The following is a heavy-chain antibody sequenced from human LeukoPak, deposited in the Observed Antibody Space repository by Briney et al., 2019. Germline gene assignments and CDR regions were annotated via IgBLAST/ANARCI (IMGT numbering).Heavy chain of an antibody. CDR2: INSDGSST. CDR3: ARVYRVDSSGSYDAFDI. J-gene: IGHJ3*02. D-gene: IGHD3-22*01. CDR1: GFTFSSYW. Sequence: GGSLRLSCAASGFTFSSYWMHWVRQAPGKGLVWVSRINSDGSSTSYADSVKGRFTISRDNAKNTLYLQMNSLRAEDTAVYYCARVYRVDSSGSYDAFDIWGQGTMVTVSS. V-gene: IGHV3-74*01.